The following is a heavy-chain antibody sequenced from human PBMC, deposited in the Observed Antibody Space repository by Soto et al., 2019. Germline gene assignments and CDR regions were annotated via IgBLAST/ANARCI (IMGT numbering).Heavy chain of an antibody. D-gene: IGHD6-19*01. Sequence: GASVKVSCKASGYTFTSYGISWVRQAPGQGLEWMGWISAYNGNTNYAQKLQGRVTMTTDTSTSTAYMELRSLRSDDTAVYYCARGVAVAGLSDNWFDPWGQGTLVTVSS. J-gene: IGHJ5*02. CDR2: ISAYNGNT. V-gene: IGHV1-18*01. CDR3: ARGVAVAGLSDNWFDP. CDR1: GYTFTSYG.